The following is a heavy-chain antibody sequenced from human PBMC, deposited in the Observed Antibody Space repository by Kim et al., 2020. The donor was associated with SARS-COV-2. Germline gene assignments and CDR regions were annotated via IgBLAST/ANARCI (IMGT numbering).Heavy chain of an antibody. D-gene: IGHD6-6*01. V-gene: IGHV1-8*01. Sequence: ASVKVSCKASGYTFTSYDINWVRQATGQGLEWMGWMTPNSGNTGYAQKFQGRVTMTRNTSISTAYMELSSLTSEETAVYYCAREGYSSSSGGRTSWFDPWGQGTLITVSS. J-gene: IGHJ5*02. CDR2: MTPNSGNT. CDR1: GYTFTSYD. CDR3: AREGYSSSSGGRTSWFDP.